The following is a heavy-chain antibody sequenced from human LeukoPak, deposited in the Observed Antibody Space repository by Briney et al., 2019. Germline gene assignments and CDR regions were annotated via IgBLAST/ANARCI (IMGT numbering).Heavy chain of an antibody. J-gene: IGHJ4*02. CDR3: ARWGGTRQFYFDY. D-gene: IGHD2-2*01. Sequence: PGGSLRLSCAASGFRLSDYGLHWVRQGPGKGLEWLAVINYDGSNRYYADSVKGRLTISKDSSENTLYLQMNRLRVDDTAIYYCARWGGTRQFYFDYWGQGTLATVSS. CDR2: INYDGSNR. CDR1: GFRLSDYG. V-gene: IGHV3-33*01.